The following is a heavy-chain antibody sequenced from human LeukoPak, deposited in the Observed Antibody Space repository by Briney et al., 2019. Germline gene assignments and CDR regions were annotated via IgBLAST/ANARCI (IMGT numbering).Heavy chain of an antibody. CDR2: IYSGGST. CDR1: GFTVSSSY. D-gene: IGHD3-3*01. J-gene: IGHJ4*02. Sequence: GGSLRLSCEASGFTVSSSYMSWVRQAPGKGLEWVSVIYSGGSTYYTDSVKGRFTISRDNSKNTVYLQMNSLRAEDKAIYYCAGGYDFDWGQGTLVTVSS. V-gene: IGHV3-53*01. CDR3: AGGYDFD.